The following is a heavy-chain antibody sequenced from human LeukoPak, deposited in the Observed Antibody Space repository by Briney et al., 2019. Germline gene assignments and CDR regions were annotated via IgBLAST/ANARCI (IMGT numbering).Heavy chain of an antibody. J-gene: IGHJ4*02. CDR2: ISGSSSYT. Sequence: PGGSLRLSCVVSGFTFSDYYMSCIRQAPGKGLEWVSYISGSSSYTKYADSVKGRFTISRDNAKTSLYLQMNSLRAEDTAVYYCANNPRTVTTSYWGQGTLVTVSS. D-gene: IGHD1-7*01. V-gene: IGHV3-11*06. CDR3: ANNPRTVTTSY. CDR1: GFTFSDYY.